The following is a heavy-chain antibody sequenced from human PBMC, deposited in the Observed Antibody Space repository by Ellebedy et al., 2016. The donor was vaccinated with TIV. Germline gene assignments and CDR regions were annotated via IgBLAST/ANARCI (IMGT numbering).Heavy chain of an antibody. J-gene: IGHJ4*02. V-gene: IGHV4-4*07. CDR2: IYTSGRT. CDR3: ARDGVEDYFDY. D-gene: IGHD3-10*01. Sequence: MPGGSLRLSCTVSGGSISSYYWSRIRQPAGKGLEWIGRIYTSGRTHYNPSLQSRVTMSVDTSKNEFSLKLSSVTTADTAIYYCARDGVEDYFDYWGQGLLVTVSS. CDR1: GGSISSYY.